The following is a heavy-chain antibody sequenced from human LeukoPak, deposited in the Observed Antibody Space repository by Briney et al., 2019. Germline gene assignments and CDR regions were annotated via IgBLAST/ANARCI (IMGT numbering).Heavy chain of an antibody. J-gene: IGHJ6*02. CDR3: AGGTGTTLGPFYYYYGMDV. CDR2: ISWNSGSI. CDR1: GFTFDDYA. Sequence: PGGSLRLSCAASGFTFDDYAMHWVRHAPGKGLEWVSGISWNSGSIGYADSVKGRFTISRDNAKNSLYLQMNSLRAEDTALYYCAGGTGTTLGPFYYYYGMDVWGQGTTVTVSS. D-gene: IGHD1-7*01. V-gene: IGHV3-9*01.